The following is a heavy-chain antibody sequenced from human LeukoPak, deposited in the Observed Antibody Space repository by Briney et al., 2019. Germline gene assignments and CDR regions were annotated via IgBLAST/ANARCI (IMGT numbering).Heavy chain of an antibody. Sequence: PSETLSLTCAVYGGSFSGYYWSWIRQPPGKGLEWIGEINHSGSTNYNPSLKSRVTISVDTSKNQFSLQLSSVTAADTAVYYCASDVTGTLTYDYWGQGTLVTASS. CDR3: ASDVTGTLTYDY. CDR1: GGSFSGYY. V-gene: IGHV4-34*01. D-gene: IGHD1-20*01. J-gene: IGHJ4*02. CDR2: INHSGST.